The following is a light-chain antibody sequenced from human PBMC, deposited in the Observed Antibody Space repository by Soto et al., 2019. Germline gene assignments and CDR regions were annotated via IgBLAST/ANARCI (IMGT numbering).Light chain of an antibody. Sequence: EIVLTQSPGTLSLSPGERATLSCMASQSVSSSYLAWYQQKPGQAPRLLLYAASSRASGIPRSFSGSESRTDFTLTISRLQPEDFAVYYCQQYGRSPFTFGPGTKVDIK. CDR1: QSVSSSY. CDR3: QQYGRSPFT. J-gene: IGKJ3*01. CDR2: AAS. V-gene: IGKV3-20*01.